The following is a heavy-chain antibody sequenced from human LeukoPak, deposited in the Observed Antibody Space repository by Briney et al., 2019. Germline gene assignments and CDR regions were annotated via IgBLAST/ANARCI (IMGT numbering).Heavy chain of an antibody. D-gene: IGHD6-25*01. J-gene: IGHJ6*02. CDR3: ARDRATAARLGGMDV. V-gene: IGHV3-21*01. CDR2: ISSSSSYI. CDR1: GFTFSSYS. Sequence: GGSLRLSCAASGFTFSSYSMNWVRQAPGKGLEWVSSISSSSSYIYYADSVKGRFTISRDNAKNSLDLQMNSLRAEDTAVYYCARDRATAARLGGMDVWGQGTTVTVSS.